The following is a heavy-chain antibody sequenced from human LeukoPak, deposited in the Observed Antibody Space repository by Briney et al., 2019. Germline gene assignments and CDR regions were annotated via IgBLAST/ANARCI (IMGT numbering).Heavy chain of an antibody. CDR3: ARLWRGYYYDSSGYRFDP. V-gene: IGHV4-38-2*02. Sequence: PSETLSLTCTVSGYSISSGYYWGWIRQPPGKGLEWIGSIHHTGSTYYNPSLKSRVTISVDTSKNQFSLKLSSVTAADTAVYYCARLWRGYYYDSSGYRFDPWGQGTLVTVSS. CDR2: IHHTGST. J-gene: IGHJ5*02. D-gene: IGHD3-22*01. CDR1: GYSISSGYY.